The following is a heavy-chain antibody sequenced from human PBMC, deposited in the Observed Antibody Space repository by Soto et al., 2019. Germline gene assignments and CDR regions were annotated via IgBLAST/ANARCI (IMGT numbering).Heavy chain of an antibody. D-gene: IGHD5-18*01. Sequence: PGGSLRLSCTASGFTFGDYAMSWFRQAPGKGLEWVGFIRSKAYGGTTEYAASVKGRFTISRDDSKSIAFLQMNSLKTEDTAVYYFTRDRVDTAMVRAYYYYYMDVWGKGTTVTVS. CDR1: GFTFGDYA. V-gene: IGHV3-49*03. J-gene: IGHJ6*03. CDR2: IRSKAYGGTT. CDR3: TRDRVDTAMVRAYYYYYMDV.